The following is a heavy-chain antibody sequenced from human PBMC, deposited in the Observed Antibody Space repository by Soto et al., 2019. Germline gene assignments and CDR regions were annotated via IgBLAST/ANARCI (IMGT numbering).Heavy chain of an antibody. CDR1: GGSISSSNYY. Sequence: QLQLQESGPGLVKPSETLSLTCTVSGGSISSSNYYWGWIRQPPGKGLEWIGSIYYSGSTYYNPSLESRVTISLDTSKNQFSLKLTSVTAADTAVYYCARQIWYRSGWYYFDYWGQGTLVTVSS. J-gene: IGHJ4*02. CDR3: ARQIWYRSGWYYFDY. D-gene: IGHD6-19*01. CDR2: IYYSGST. V-gene: IGHV4-39*01.